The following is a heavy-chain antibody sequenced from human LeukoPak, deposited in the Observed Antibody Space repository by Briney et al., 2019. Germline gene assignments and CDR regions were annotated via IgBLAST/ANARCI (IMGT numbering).Heavy chain of an antibody. D-gene: IGHD3-22*01. V-gene: IGHV3-33*06. CDR3: AKGYYYDSSGYCFYY. CDR2: IWYDGSNK. J-gene: IGHJ4*02. CDR1: GFTFSSYG. Sequence: PGGSLRLSCAASGFTFSSYGMHWVRQAPGKGLEWVAVIWYDGSNKYYADAVKGRFTISRDNSKNTLYLQMNSLRADDTAVYYCAKGYYYDSSGYCFYYWGQGTLVTVSS.